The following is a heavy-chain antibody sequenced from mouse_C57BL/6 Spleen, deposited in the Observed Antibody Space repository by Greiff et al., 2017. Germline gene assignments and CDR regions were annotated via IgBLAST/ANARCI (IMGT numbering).Heavy chain of an antibody. J-gene: IGHJ2*01. D-gene: IGHD1-1*01. CDR3: ARSGGSSPCDY. V-gene: IGHV1-63*01. CDR1: GYTFTNYW. CDR2: IYPGGGYT. Sequence: QVQLQQSGAELVRPGTSVKMSCKASGYTFTNYWIGWAKQRPGHGLEGIGAIYPGGGYTNYNEKFKAKATLTADKSSRPAYMQFSSLTSEDSAIYYCARSGGSSPCDYRGQGTTLTVAS.